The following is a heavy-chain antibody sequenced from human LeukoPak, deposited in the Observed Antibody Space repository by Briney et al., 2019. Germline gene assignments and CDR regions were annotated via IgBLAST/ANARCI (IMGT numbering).Heavy chain of an antibody. CDR3: ARDLRVVAVGIAAPKGY. V-gene: IGHV3-7*01. Sequence: PGGSLRLSCAASGFTFSSYWMSSVRQAPGKGLEWVANIKQDGSEKYYVDSVRGRFTISRDNAKNSLYLQMNSLRAEDTAVDYCARDLRVVAVGIAAPKGYWGQGTLVTVSS. D-gene: IGHD6-6*01. J-gene: IGHJ4*02. CDR1: GFTFSSYW. CDR2: IKQDGSEK.